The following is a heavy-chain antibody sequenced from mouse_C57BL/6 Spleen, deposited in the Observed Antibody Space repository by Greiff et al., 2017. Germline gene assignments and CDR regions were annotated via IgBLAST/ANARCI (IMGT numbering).Heavy chain of an antibody. D-gene: IGHD2-3*01. CDR1: GFSLTSYG. Sequence: VQRVESGPGLVQPSQSLSITCTVSGFSLTSYGVHWVRQSPGKGLEWLGVIWSGGSTDYNAAFISRLSISKDNSKSQVFFKMNSLQADDTAIYYCARTLSMIHYAMDYWGQGTSVTVSS. CDR2: IWSGGST. J-gene: IGHJ4*01. V-gene: IGHV2-2*01. CDR3: ARTLSMIHYAMDY.